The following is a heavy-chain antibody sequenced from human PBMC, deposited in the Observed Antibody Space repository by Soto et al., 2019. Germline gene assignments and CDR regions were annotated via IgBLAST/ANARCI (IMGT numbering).Heavy chain of an antibody. D-gene: IGHD1-26*01. J-gene: IGHJ1*01. Sequence: QITLKESGPTLVKPTQTLTLTCTFSGFSLSTSGVGVGWIRQPPGKALEWLALIYWDDDKRYSPSLKSRLTSTQDTSKNQVVLTMTNMDPVDTAIYSCAHIPSDSPATPHTLQHWGQGTLVTVSS. CDR3: AHIPSDSPATPHTLQH. V-gene: IGHV2-5*02. CDR1: GFSLSTSGVG. CDR2: IYWDDDK.